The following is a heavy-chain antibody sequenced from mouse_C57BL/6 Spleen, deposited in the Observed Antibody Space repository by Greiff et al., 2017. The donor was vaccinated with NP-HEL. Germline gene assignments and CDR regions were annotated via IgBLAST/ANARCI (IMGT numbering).Heavy chain of an antibody. J-gene: IGHJ2*01. Sequence: EVQLVESGGGLVKPGGSLKLSCAASGFTFSSYAMSWVRQTPEKRLEWVATISDGGSYTYYPDNVKGRFTISRDNAKNNLYLQMSHLKSEDTAMYYCARDRTPYYYGSSSLFDYWSQGTTLTVSS. CDR2: ISDGGSYT. V-gene: IGHV5-4*01. CDR3: ARDRTPYYYGSSSLFDY. CDR1: GFTFSSYA. D-gene: IGHD1-1*01.